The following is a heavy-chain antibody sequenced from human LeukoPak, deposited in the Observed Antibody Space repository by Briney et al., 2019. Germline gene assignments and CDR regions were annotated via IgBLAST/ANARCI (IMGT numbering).Heavy chain of an antibody. D-gene: IGHD5-18*01. CDR3: ARQRIQLWSRGPYYYGMDV. Sequence: KRGESLKISCKGSGYSFTSYWIGWVRQMPGRGLEWMGIIYPGDSDTRYSPSFQGQVTISADKSISTAYLQWSSLKASDTAMYYCARQRIQLWSRGPYYYGMDVWGQGTTVTVSS. J-gene: IGHJ6*02. CDR2: IYPGDSDT. V-gene: IGHV5-51*01. CDR1: GYSFTSYW.